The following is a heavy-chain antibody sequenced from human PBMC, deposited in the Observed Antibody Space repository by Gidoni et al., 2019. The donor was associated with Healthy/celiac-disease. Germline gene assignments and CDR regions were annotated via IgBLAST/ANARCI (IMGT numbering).Heavy chain of an antibody. CDR2: INHSGST. CDR1: GGSFSGYY. Sequence: QVQLQPWGAGLLKPSETLSLTCAVYGGSFSGYYWSWIRQPPGKGLEWIGEINHSGSTNYNPSLKSRVTISVDTSKNQFSLKLSSVTAADTAVYYCARGHGPLWRNHFQHWGQGTLVTVSS. CDR3: ARGHGPLWRNHFQH. D-gene: IGHD1-1*01. V-gene: IGHV4-34*01. J-gene: IGHJ1*01.